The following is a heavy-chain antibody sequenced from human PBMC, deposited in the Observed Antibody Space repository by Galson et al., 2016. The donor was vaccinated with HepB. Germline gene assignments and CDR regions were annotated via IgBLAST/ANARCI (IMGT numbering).Heavy chain of an antibody. CDR2: ISYDGGKK. CDR1: QFTFSTYA. J-gene: IGHJ4*02. V-gene: IGHV3-30-3*01. D-gene: IGHD2-15*01. Sequence: SLRLSCAVSQFTFSTYAMNWVRQAPGKGLEWVAVISYDGGKKYYADSVKGRFTISRDNSKNTLYLQMNSLRPEDTAVYFCPRVPLYCSGGSCIPYYFDYWGQGTPVTVSS. CDR3: PRVPLYCSGGSCIPYYFDY.